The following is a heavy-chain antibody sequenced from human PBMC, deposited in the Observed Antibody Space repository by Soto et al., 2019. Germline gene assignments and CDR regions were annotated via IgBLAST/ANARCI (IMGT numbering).Heavy chain of an antibody. D-gene: IGHD3-3*01. CDR2: IYPGDSDT. CDR1: GYSFTSYW. CDR3: ARTYYDCWSGPFYYYYGMDV. Sequence: PGESLKTSCNGSGYSFTSYWIGWVRQMPGKGLEWMGIIYPGDSDTGYSPSFQGQVTISADKSISTAYLQWSSLKASDTAMYYCARTYYDCWSGPFYYYYGMDVWGQGTTVTVSS. J-gene: IGHJ6*02. V-gene: IGHV5-51*01.